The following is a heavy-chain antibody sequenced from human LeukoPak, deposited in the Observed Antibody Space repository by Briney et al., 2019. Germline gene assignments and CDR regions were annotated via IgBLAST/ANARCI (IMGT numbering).Heavy chain of an antibody. J-gene: IGHJ5*02. Sequence: GGSLRLSCAASGFTFSSYSMNWVRQAPGKGLEWVSSISRSSSYIYYADSVKGRFTISRDNAKNSLYLQMNSLRAEDTAVYYCAREMEIRRDGYSCNWFDPWGQGTLVTVSS. V-gene: IGHV3-21*01. CDR1: GFTFSSYS. CDR3: AREMEIRRDGYSCNWFDP. CDR2: ISRSSSYI. D-gene: IGHD5-24*01.